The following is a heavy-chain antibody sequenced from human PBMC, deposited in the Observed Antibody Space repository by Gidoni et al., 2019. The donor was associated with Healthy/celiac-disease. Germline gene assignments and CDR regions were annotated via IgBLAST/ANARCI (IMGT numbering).Heavy chain of an antibody. Sequence: EVQLVESGGGLVQPGRSLRLSCAASGFTFDDYAMHWVRQAPGKGLEWVSGISWNSGSIGYADSVKGRFTISRDNAKNSLYLQMNSLRAEDTALYYCAILRPTSVWSGYYTDAFDIWGQGTMVTVSS. CDR1: GFTFDDYA. V-gene: IGHV3-9*01. CDR2: ISWNSGSI. D-gene: IGHD3-3*01. J-gene: IGHJ3*02. CDR3: AILRPTSVWSGYYTDAFDI.